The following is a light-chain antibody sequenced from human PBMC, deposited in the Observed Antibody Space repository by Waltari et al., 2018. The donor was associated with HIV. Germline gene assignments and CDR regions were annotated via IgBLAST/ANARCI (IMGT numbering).Light chain of an antibody. Sequence: QSVLTQPPSVSGAPAQRVTISCTWSSSNIWAGYDVPWYQQLPGTAPKLPIYGNSNRPSGVPDRFSGSKSGTSASLAITGLQAEDEADYYCQSYDSSLSGVVFGGGTKLTVL. CDR1: SSNIWAGYD. J-gene: IGLJ2*01. CDR2: GNS. CDR3: QSYDSSLSGVV. V-gene: IGLV1-40*01.